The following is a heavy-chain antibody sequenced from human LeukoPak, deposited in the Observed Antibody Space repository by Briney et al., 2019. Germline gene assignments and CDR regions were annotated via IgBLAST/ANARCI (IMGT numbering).Heavy chain of an antibody. CDR2: IYTSGST. V-gene: IGHV4-61*02. Sequence: SQTLSLTCTVSGGSISSGSYYWGWIRQPGGKGLEWIGRIYTSGSTNYNPSLKSRVTISVDTSKNQFSLKLSSVTAADTAVYYCARGSSSGWPYNWFDPWGQGTLVTVSS. CDR3: ARGSSSGWPYNWFDP. CDR1: GGSISSGSYY. J-gene: IGHJ5*02. D-gene: IGHD6-19*01.